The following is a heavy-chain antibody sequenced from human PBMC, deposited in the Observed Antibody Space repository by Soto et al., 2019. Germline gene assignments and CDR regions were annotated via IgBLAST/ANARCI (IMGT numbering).Heavy chain of an antibody. J-gene: IGHJ6*04. CDR3: ARDEKIVWEHRGPGV. V-gene: IGHV3-30-3*01. CDR1: GFTFSSYA. CDR2: ISYDGSNI. Sequence: PGGSLRLSCAASGFTFSSYAMHWVRQAPGKGLEWVAVISYDGSNIYYADSVKGRFTISRDNSKNTLYLQMNSLRAEDTAVYYCARDEKIVWEHRGPGVWGKGTTVTVSS. D-gene: IGHD1-26*01.